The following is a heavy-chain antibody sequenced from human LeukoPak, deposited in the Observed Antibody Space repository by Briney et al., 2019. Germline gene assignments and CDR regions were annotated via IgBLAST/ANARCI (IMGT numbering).Heavy chain of an antibody. V-gene: IGHV3-20*04. J-gene: IGHJ3*02. Sequence: GGSLRLSCAASGFTFDDYGMSWVRQAPGKGLEWVSGINWNGGSTGYADSVKGRFTISRDNAKNSLYLQMNSLRAEDMALYYCAKDYVAIPGPGAFDIWGQGTMVTVSS. CDR1: GFTFDDYG. D-gene: IGHD2-2*02. CDR2: INWNGGST. CDR3: AKDYVAIPGPGAFDI.